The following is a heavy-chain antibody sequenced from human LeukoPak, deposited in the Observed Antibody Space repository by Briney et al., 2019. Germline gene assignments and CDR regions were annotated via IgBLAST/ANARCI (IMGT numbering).Heavy chain of an antibody. D-gene: IGHD2-8*01. CDR2: T. CDR1: GGSLTDGDYY. J-gene: IGHJ4*02. CDR3: ARGNGPHFDY. Sequence: SETLSLTCTVSGGSLTDGDYYWGWVRQPPGTGLQWIATTYEGASLKSRVTISLDTSKNQFFLRLTSVTAADTAVYYCARGNGPHFDYWGQGTLVTVSS. V-gene: IGHV4-61*08.